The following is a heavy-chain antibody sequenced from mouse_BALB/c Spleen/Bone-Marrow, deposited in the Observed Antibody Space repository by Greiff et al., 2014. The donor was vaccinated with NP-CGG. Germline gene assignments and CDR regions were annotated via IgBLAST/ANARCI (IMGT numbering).Heavy chain of an antibody. J-gene: IGHJ2*01. CDR2: IDPSDSET. CDR3: ARWGAYFDY. V-gene: IGHV1-61*01. Sequence: VQLQQSGAELVRPGTPVKLSCKASGYTFTSYWMNWVKQRPGRGLEWIGRIDPSDSETHYNQKFKDKATLTVDKSSSTAYVQLSSLTSEDSAVYYCARWGAYFDYWGQGTTPTVSS. CDR1: GYTFTSYW.